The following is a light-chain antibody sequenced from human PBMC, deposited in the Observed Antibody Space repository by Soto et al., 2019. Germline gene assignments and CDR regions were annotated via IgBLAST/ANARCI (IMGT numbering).Light chain of an antibody. Sequence: EIVMTQSLATLSVSPGERATLSCRASQSVSSNLAWYQQKPGQAPRLLIYGASTRATGIPARFSGSGSGTELTLTISSLQSEDFAVYYCQQYNNWPPYTFGQGTKLEIK. CDR1: QSVSSN. CDR2: GAS. V-gene: IGKV3-15*01. CDR3: QQYNNWPPYT. J-gene: IGKJ2*01.